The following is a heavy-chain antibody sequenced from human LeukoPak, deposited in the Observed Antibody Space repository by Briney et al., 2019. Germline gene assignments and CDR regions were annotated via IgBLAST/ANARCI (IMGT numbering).Heavy chain of an antibody. J-gene: IGHJ4*02. Sequence: PGGSLRLSCAASGFTFSSYWMHWVRQAPGKWLVWVSRINSDGSSTSYADSVKGRFTISRDNAKNALYLQMNSLRAEGTAVYYCARDPFGTTSLWGQGTLVTVSS. CDR3: ARDPFGTTSL. V-gene: IGHV3-74*01. CDR2: INSDGSST. CDR1: GFTFSSYW. D-gene: IGHD1-7*01.